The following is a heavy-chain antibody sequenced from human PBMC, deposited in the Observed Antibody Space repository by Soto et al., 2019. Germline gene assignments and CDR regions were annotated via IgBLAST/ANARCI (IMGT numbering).Heavy chain of an antibody. CDR2: IYWDDDT. CDR3: AHTMAPRIFDS. D-gene: IGHD2-15*01. CDR1: GFSLITSGVG. Sequence: QITLKEAGPTLVKPTQTLTLTCSFSGFSLITSGVGVGWIRQPPGKALEWLALIYWDDDTGYSTSLRSRLTVTKDTARSQVVLTLASLGPADTATDYGAHTMAPRIFDSWGQGTLGTVSS. V-gene: IGHV2-5*02. J-gene: IGHJ4*02.